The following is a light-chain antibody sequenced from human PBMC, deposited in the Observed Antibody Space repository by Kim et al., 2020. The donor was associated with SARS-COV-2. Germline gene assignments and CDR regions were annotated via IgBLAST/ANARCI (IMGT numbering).Light chain of an antibody. CDR1: QSVGSSY. Sequence: EIVLTHSPGTLSLSPGERATLSCRASQSVGSSYLAWYQQKPGQAPRLLIYGASSRATGIPDRFSGSGSGTDFTLTISRLEPEDFAVYYCQQYASSRTFGQGTKVDIK. V-gene: IGKV3-20*01. J-gene: IGKJ1*01. CDR3: QQYASSRT. CDR2: GAS.